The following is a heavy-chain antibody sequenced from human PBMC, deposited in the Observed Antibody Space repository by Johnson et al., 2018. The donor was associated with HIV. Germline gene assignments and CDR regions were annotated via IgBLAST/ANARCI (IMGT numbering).Heavy chain of an antibody. D-gene: IGHD1-26*01. V-gene: IGHV3-30*04. CDR3: ARDRIVGADYDAFDI. CDR1: GFTFNSYA. Sequence: QVQLVESGGGVVQPGRSLRLSCAASGFTFNSYAMHWVRQAPGKGLEWVAVISYDGSNKYYADSVKGRFTISRDNSKNMLYLQMNSLRAEDTAVYHCARDRIVGADYDAFDIWGQWTMVTVSS. CDR2: ISYDGSNK. J-gene: IGHJ3*02.